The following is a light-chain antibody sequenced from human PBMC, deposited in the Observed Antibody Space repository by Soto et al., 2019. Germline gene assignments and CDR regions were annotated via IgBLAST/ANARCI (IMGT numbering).Light chain of an antibody. CDR2: GAS. J-gene: IGKJ3*01. V-gene: IGKV3-15*01. CDR3: QQYNDWPFFT. Sequence: EIVMTQSPATLSVSPGERATLSCRASQSVSSNLAWYQQKPGQAPRLLIYGASTRATGIPASFSGSGSGTEFTLTISSLQSEDFAVYYCQQYNDWPFFTFGPGTKVDI. CDR1: QSVSSN.